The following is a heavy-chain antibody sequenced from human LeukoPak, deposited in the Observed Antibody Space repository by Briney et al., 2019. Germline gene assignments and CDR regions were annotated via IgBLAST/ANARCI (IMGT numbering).Heavy chain of an antibody. CDR1: GFMFSSHG. CDR3: ARGGTLEYFQR. V-gene: IGHV3-30*03. CDR2: ISYDGSKK. J-gene: IGHJ1*01. Sequence: GGSPRLSCAASGFMFSSHGMHWVRQAPGKGLEWVAVISYDGSKKYYADSVKGRFTISRDNAKNSLYLQMNSLRAEDTAVYYCARGGTLEYFQRWGQGTLVTVSS.